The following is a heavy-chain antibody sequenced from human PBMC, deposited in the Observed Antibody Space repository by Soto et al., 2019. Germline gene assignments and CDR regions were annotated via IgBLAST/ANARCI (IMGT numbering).Heavy chain of an antibody. CDR2: IIPIFGTA. CDR1: GGTFSSYA. Sequence: SVKVSCKASGGTFSSYAISWVRQAPGQGREWMGGIIPIFGTANYAQKFQGRVTITADESTSTAYMELSSLRSEDTAVYYCARNKRYSSSWYWFWFDPWGQGTLVTVSS. CDR3: ARNKRYSSSWYWFWFDP. V-gene: IGHV1-69*13. D-gene: IGHD6-13*01. J-gene: IGHJ5*02.